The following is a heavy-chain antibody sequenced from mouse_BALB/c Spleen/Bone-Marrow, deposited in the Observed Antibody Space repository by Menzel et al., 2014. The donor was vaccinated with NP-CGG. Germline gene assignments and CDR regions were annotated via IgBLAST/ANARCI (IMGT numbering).Heavy chain of an antibody. CDR1: GYTFTDYV. J-gene: IGHJ2*01. V-gene: IGHV1-77*01. CDR3: ARCGGLRDFDY. Sequence: VQLQQSGPELVKPGASVKMSCKASGYTFTDYVISWGKQRTGQGLEWIGEIYPGSGSTYYNEKFKGKATLTADKSSNTAYMQLSSLTSEDSAVYFCARCGGLRDFDYWGQGTTLTVSS. D-gene: IGHD2-4*01. CDR2: IYPGSGST.